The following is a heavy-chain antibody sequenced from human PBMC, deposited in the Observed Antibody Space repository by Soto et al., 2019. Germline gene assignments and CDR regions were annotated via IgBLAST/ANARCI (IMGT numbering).Heavy chain of an antibody. CDR2: IIPIFGTA. J-gene: IGHJ4*02. V-gene: IGHV1-69*01. CDR3: ASAHLEYSSSWRSYYFEY. D-gene: IGHD6-6*01. Sequence: QVQLVQSGAEVKKPGSSVKVSCTASGGTFSSYAISWVRQAPGQGLEWMGGIIPIFGTANYAQKFQGRVTITADESTNTAYMELSSLRSEDTAVYYCASAHLEYSSSWRSYYFEYWGQGTLVTVSS. CDR1: GGTFSSYA.